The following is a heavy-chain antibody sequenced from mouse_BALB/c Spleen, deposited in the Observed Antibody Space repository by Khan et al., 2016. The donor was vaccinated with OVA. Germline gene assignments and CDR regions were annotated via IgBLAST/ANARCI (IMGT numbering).Heavy chain of an antibody. D-gene: IGHD2-2*01. J-gene: IGHJ4*01. CDR2: ISSGVHYN. CDR3: ARSLVDYYAMDY. V-gene: IGHV5-9-3*01. Sequence: EVELVASGGGVVKPGGSLKLFCSASGFTFSSFAMSWVRQTLEKRLEWVATISSGVHYNFYPDSVKGRFTISRDSARNSLYLQMSRLRSEVTAMYYCARSLVDYYAMDYGGQGTSVTVSS. CDR1: GFTFSSFA.